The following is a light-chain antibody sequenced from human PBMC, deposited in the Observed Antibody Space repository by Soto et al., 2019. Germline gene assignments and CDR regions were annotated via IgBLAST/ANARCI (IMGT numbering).Light chain of an antibody. Sequence: DIQMTQSPSSLSASVGDRVTITCRASQSISSYLNWYQQKPGKATKLLIYAASSLQSGVPSRFSGSGSGTDFTLTISSLQPEDFATYYCQQSYSTHHFGGGTKVEIK. CDR2: AAS. CDR3: QQSYSTHH. CDR1: QSISSY. V-gene: IGKV1-39*01. J-gene: IGKJ4*01.